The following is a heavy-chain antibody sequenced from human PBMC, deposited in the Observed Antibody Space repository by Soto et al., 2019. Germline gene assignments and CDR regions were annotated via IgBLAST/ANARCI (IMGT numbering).Heavy chain of an antibody. CDR3: AHRQHMFVYYDSSGYWFDP. J-gene: IGHJ5*02. D-gene: IGHD3-22*01. Sequence: QITLKESGPTLVKPTQTLTLTCTFSGFSLSTSGVGVGWIRQPPGKALEWLALIYWNDDKRYSPSLKSRLTITKDTSKNQVVLTMTNMDPVDTATYYCAHRQHMFVYYDSSGYWFDPRGQGTLVTVSS. CDR2: IYWNDDK. V-gene: IGHV2-5*01. CDR1: GFSLSTSGVG.